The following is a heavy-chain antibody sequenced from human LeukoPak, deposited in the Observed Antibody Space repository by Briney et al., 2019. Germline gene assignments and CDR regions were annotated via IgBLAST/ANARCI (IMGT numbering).Heavy chain of an antibody. CDR2: IKQDGSKK. D-gene: IGHD3-3*01. J-gene: IGHJ6*03. V-gene: IGHV3-7*01. CDR3: ARDLGSITIFGVVSHYYYMDV. Sequence: GGSLRLSCAASGFTFSGTWMSWVRQAPGKGLEWVANIKQDGSKKYYVDSVKGRFTISRDNAQNSLYLQMNSLRAEDTAVYYCARDLGSITIFGVVSHYYYMDVWGKGTTVTVSS. CDR1: GFTFSGTW.